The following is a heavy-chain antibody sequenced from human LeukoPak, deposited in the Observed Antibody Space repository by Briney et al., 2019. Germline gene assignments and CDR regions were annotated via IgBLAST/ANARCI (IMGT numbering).Heavy chain of an antibody. Sequence: GASVKVSCKASGYTFTSYGISWVRQAPGQGLEWMGWISAYNGNTNYAQKLQGRVTMTTDTSTSTAYMELRSLRSDDTAVYYCARGPPPLTPTDWLDPCGQGTLVTVSS. J-gene: IGHJ5*02. D-gene: IGHD4-23*01. CDR3: ARGPPPLTPTDWLDP. CDR2: ISAYNGNT. V-gene: IGHV1-18*01. CDR1: GYTFTSYG.